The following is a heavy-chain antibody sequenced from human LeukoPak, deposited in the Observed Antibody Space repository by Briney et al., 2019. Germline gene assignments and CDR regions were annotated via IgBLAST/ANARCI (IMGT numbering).Heavy chain of an antibody. CDR2: VYYIGST. CDR3: AREEQLGRAWFDP. V-gene: IGHV4-59*01. CDR1: GGSISSYY. Sequence: PSETLSLTCTVSGGSISSYYWSWIRQPPGKGLEWIGCVYYIGSTNYNPSLKSRVTISVDTSKNQFSLKLSSVTAADTAVYYCAREEQLGRAWFDPWGQGTLVTVSS. J-gene: IGHJ5*02. D-gene: IGHD7-27*01.